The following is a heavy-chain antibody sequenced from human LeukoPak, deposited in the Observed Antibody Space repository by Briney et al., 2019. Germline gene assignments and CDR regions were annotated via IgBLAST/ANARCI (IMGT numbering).Heavy chain of an antibody. J-gene: IGHJ4*02. D-gene: IGHD1-26*01. CDR3: AKVSGLGWHFDY. V-gene: IGHV3-48*03. CDR2: ISTSGSLI. Sequence: GGSLRLSCAASGFTFSNYEMNWVRQAPGKGLEWVSFISTSGSLIYYADSVKGRFTISRDNAKNSLFLHMNSLRAEDTAVYCCAKVSGLGWHFDYWGQGTLVTVSS. CDR1: GFTFSNYE.